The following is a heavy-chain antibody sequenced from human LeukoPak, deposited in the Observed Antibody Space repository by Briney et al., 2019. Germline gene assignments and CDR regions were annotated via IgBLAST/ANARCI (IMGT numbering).Heavy chain of an antibody. V-gene: IGHV4-59*01. J-gene: IGHJ3*02. CDR1: GGSISSYY. CDR2: IYYSGST. Sequence: SETLSLTCTVSGGSISSYYWSWVRQPPGKGLEWIGYIYYSGSTNYNPSLKSRVTMSVDTSKNQFSLKLSSVTAADTAVYYCARRDSSGCYYQDAFDIWGQGTMVTVSS. CDR3: ARRDSSGCYYQDAFDI. D-gene: IGHD3-22*01.